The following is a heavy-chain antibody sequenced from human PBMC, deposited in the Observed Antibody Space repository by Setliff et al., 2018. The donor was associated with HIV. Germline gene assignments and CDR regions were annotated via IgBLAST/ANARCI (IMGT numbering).Heavy chain of an antibody. J-gene: IGHJ6*02. CDR3: AKTLPTLYPPHDYYFAMDV. Sequence: GVLRLSCAASGFTFTDYTMNWVRQAPGKGLEWVSSITSGSTYVNYADSVKGRFSISRDNSKNSLYLQMISLRAEDTAVYYCAKTLPTLYPPHDYYFAMDVWGQGTLVTVSS. V-gene: IGHV3-21*04. CDR2: ITSGSTYV. CDR1: GFTFTDYT. D-gene: IGHD2-15*01.